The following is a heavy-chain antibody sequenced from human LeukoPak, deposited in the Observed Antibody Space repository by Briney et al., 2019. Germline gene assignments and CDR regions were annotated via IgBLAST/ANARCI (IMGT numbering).Heavy chain of an antibody. CDR2: IYYSGST. Sequence: SSETLSLTSSVSGGSISSSDYYWGWIRQPPGKGLEWIGTIYYSGSTYCNPSLKSRVTISVDTSKKQFSLKLSSVTAADTAVYYCARIGYSYGSIDYWGQGTLVTVSS. CDR1: GGSISSSDYY. D-gene: IGHD5-18*01. J-gene: IGHJ4*02. CDR3: ARIGYSYGSIDY. V-gene: IGHV4-39*01.